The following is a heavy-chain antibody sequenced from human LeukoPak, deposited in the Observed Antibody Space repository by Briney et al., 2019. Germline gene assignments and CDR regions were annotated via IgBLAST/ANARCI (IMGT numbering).Heavy chain of an antibody. Sequence: GGSLCLSCAASGFTFSSYGMHWVRQAPGKGLEWVAVIWSDGSNKYYADSVKGRFTISRDNSKNTLYLQMNSLRAEDTAVYYCALGEYQLLPDYWGQGTLLTVSS. J-gene: IGHJ4*02. D-gene: IGHD2-2*01. CDR1: GFTFSSYG. CDR2: IWSDGSNK. CDR3: ALGEYQLLPDY. V-gene: IGHV3-33*01.